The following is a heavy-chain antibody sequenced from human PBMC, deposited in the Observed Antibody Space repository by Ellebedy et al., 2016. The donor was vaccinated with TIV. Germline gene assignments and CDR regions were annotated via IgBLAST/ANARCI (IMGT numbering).Heavy chain of an antibody. J-gene: IGHJ4*02. CDR2: INHSGST. CDR1: GGSFSGYY. CDR3: ARQWFGG. V-gene: IGHV4-34*01. D-gene: IGHD3-10*01. Sequence: SETLSLTCAVYGGSFSGYYWSWIRQPPGKGLEWIGEINHSGSTYYNPSLKSRVTISVDTSKNQFSLKLSSVTAADTAVYYCARQWFGGWGQGTLVTVSS.